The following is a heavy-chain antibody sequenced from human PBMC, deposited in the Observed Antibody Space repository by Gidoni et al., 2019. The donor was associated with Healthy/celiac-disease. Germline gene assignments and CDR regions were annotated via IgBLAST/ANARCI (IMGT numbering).Heavy chain of an antibody. Sequence: EVQLVESGGGLVKPGRSLRLSCTASGFTFGDYAMSLFRQAPGKGLEWVGFIRSKAYGGTTEYAASVKGRFTISRDDSKSIAYLQMNSLKTEDTAVYYCTRGTRTNDYGDYGSFGFDYWGQGTLVTVSS. CDR2: IRSKAYGGTT. CDR1: GFTFGDYA. CDR3: TRGTRTNDYGDYGSFGFDY. J-gene: IGHJ4*02. D-gene: IGHD4-17*01. V-gene: IGHV3-49*05.